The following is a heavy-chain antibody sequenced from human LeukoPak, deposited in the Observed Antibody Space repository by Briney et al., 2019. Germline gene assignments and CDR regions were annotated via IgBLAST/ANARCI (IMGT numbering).Heavy chain of an antibody. CDR1: GYTFTNHA. CDR2: INTADGNT. V-gene: IGHV1-3*04. Sequence: ASVKVSCKASGYTFTNHAMHWVRQAPGQGLEWMGWINTADGNTKYSQKFQGRVTITRDTSTSTVYMELSSLRSEDTAVYYCARDSFGSDYWFDPWGQGTLVTVSS. CDR3: ARDSFGSDYWFDP. J-gene: IGHJ5*02. D-gene: IGHD3-10*01.